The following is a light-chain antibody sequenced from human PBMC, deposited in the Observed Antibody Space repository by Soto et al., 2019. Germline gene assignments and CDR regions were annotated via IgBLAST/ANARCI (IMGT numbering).Light chain of an antibody. Sequence: SYELTQPLSVSVALGQTARITCGGNNIGSKKVHWYQQKPGQGPVLVIYRDSNRPSGIPERFSGSNSGNTATLTISRAQAGDEADYYCQVWDSSNYAFGTGTKVTVL. J-gene: IGLJ1*01. CDR2: RDS. CDR3: QVWDSSNYA. CDR1: NIGSKK. V-gene: IGLV3-9*01.